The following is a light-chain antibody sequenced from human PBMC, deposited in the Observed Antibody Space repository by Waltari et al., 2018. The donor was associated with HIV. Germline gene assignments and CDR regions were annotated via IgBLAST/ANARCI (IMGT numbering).Light chain of an antibody. Sequence: QSVLTQPPSVSGAPGQRVSISCTGNKSNIGAGFDVHWYQQLPGTAPKVVIYGNSNLPSGVPERFSGSKSGTSASLAITGLQAEDEAHYYCQSFDSSLTTSGVIFGGGTKLTVL. CDR1: KSNIGAGFD. CDR3: QSFDSSLTTSGVI. V-gene: IGLV1-40*01. CDR2: GNS. J-gene: IGLJ2*01.